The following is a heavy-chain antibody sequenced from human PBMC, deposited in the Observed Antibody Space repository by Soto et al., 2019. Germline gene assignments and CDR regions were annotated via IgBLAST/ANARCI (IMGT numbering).Heavy chain of an antibody. Sequence: PSETLSLTCTVSGGCISSSSYYWGWIRQPPGKGLEWIGSIYYSGSTYYNPSLKSRVTISVDTSKNQFSLKLSFVTAAATAEYYSARLKEEAGAFDIWGQGTMVSVSS. J-gene: IGHJ3*02. D-gene: IGHD3-10*01. V-gene: IGHV4-39*01. CDR3: ARLKEEAGAFDI. CDR2: IYYSGST. CDR1: GGCISSSSYY.